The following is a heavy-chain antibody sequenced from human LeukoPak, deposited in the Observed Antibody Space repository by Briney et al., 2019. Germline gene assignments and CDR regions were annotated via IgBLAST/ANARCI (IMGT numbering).Heavy chain of an antibody. J-gene: IGHJ5*02. CDR3: ARDGYCSSTSCLRNWFDP. CDR1: GYTFTNYA. V-gene: IGHV1-3*01. CDR2: INAGNGNT. Sequence: ASVKVSCKASGYTFTNYAMHWVRQAPGQRLEWMGWINAGNGNTKYSQKFQGRVTITRDTSASTAYMELSSLRSEDTAVYYCARDGYCSSTSCLRNWFDPWGQGTLVTVSS. D-gene: IGHD2-2*01.